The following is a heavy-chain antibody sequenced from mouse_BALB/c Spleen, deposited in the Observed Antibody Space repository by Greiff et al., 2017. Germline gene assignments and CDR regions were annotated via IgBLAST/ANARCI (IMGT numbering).Heavy chain of an antibody. D-gene: IGHD1-2*01. V-gene: IGHV1S41*01. J-gene: IGHJ4*01. CDR1: GYTFTSYW. CDR3: ARRRTATDYYAMDD. CDR2: IAPGSGST. Sequence: DLVKPGASVKLSCKASGYTFTSYWINWIKQRPGQGLEWIGRIAPGSGSTYYNEMFKGKATLTVDTSSSTAYIQLSSLSSEDSAVYFCARRRTATDYYAMDDWGQGTSVTVSS.